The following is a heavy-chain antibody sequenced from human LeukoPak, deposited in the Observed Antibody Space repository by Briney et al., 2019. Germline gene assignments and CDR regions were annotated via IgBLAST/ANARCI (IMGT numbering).Heavy chain of an antibody. D-gene: IGHD4-23*01. CDR1: GFTFSSYD. CDR2: ISGSGGST. CDR3: AKDGTVVTLYYFDY. Sequence: PGASLRLSCAAFGFTFSSYDMSWGRQAPGKGLEWVSAISGSGGSTYYADSVKGRFTISRDNSKNTLYLQMNSLRAEDTAVYYCAKDGTVVTLYYFDYWGQGTLVTVSS. J-gene: IGHJ4*02. V-gene: IGHV3-23*01.